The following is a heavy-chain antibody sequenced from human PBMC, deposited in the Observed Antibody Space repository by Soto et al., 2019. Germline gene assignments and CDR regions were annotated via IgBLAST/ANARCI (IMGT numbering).Heavy chain of an antibody. CDR3: ARDNGYSYGYTLDH. V-gene: IGHV4-59*01. CDR2: IYYSGST. Sequence: PSETLSLTCTLSGGSISSYYWSWIRQPPGKGLEWIGYIYYSGSTNYNPSLKSRVTISVDTSKNQFSLKLSSVTAADTAVYYCARDNGYSYGYTLDHWGQGTLVTVS. J-gene: IGHJ4*02. CDR1: GGSISSYY. D-gene: IGHD5-18*01.